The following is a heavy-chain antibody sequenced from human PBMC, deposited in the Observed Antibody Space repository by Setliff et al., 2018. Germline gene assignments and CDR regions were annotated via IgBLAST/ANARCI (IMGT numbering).Heavy chain of an antibody. D-gene: IGHD6-19*01. CDR1: GFTFSSYW. CDR3: ARVESIAVNFYGTDV. CDR2: IKQDGSEK. Sequence: HPGGSLRLSCAASGFTFSSYWMNWVRQAPGKGLEWVANIKQDGSEKYYVGSVKGRFTISRDNAKNSLYLQMNSLRVDDTAVYYCARVESIAVNFYGTDVWGQGTTVTVSS. J-gene: IGHJ6*02. V-gene: IGHV3-7*01.